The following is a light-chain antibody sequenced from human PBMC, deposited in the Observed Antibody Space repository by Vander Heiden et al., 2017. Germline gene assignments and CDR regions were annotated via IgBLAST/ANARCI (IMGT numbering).Light chain of an antibody. CDR3: QSADSSNTYGL. V-gene: IGLV3-25*03. Sequence: SYELTQPPSVSVSPGQTARITCSGDALPKQFAYWYQQKPGQAPVLVIYKDSERPSGIPERFSGSSSGTTVTLTISGVQAEDEADYYCQSADSSNTYGLFGGGTKLTVL. CDR1: ALPKQF. J-gene: IGLJ3*02. CDR2: KDS.